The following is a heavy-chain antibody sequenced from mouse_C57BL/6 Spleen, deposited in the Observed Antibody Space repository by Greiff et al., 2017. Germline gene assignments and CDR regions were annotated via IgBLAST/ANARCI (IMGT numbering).Heavy chain of an antibody. V-gene: IGHV1-82*01. CDR2: IYPGDGDT. Sequence: QVQLQQSGPELVKPGASVKISCTASGFAFSDSWMNWVKQRPGKGLEWIGRIYPGDGDTNYAGKFPGKATLTADTSSSTAYVQLSSLTYEDTAVYFCAREEACGSSGKWGQGTTLTVSS. CDR1: GFAFSDSW. D-gene: IGHD1-1*01. CDR3: AREEACGSSGK. J-gene: IGHJ2*01.